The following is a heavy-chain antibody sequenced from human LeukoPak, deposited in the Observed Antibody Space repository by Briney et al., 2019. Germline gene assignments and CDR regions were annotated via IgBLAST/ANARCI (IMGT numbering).Heavy chain of an antibody. CDR3: GRHLYDTNNYYFFYYMDV. Sequence: SETLSLTCDVSRGSISRSSYYWGRIRQSPGKGLEWIGSIYYSGTHYGGTAYYNPSLKSRVTISVDTSKNQFSLRLSSVTAADTSVYYCGRHLYDTNNYYFFYYMDVWGKGTTVTVSS. D-gene: IGHD2-8*01. J-gene: IGHJ6*03. CDR1: RGSISRSSYY. CDR2: IYYSGTHYGGTA. V-gene: IGHV4-39*01.